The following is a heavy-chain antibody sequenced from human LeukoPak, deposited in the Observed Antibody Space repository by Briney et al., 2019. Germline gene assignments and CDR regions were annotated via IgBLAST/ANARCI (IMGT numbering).Heavy chain of an antibody. CDR2: ISNDGSNT. CDR3: ARTGYNYGTPLND. D-gene: IGHD5-18*01. Sequence: PGTSLSLSCTASGFSFRSDGMHWVRQPPGKGLEWVAFISNDGSNTYYADSVKGRFTISRDNSKNTLYLQMNSLRAEDTAVYYCARTGYNYGTPLNDWGQGTLVTVSS. CDR1: GFSFRSDG. V-gene: IGHV3-30*03. J-gene: IGHJ4*02.